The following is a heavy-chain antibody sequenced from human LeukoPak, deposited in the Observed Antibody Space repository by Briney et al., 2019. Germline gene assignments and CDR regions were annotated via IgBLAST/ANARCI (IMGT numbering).Heavy chain of an antibody. CDR3: ARTPGETRPRLYVCAWFDP. J-gene: IGHJ5*02. D-gene: IGHD4-17*01. Sequence: GGSLRLSCAASGFTFSSYAMSWVRQAPGKGLEWVSAISGSGGSTYYADSVKGRFTISRDNSKDTLYLQMNSLRAEDTAVYYCARTPGETRPRLYVCAWFDPWGRGTLVTVSS. V-gene: IGHV3-23*01. CDR1: GFTFSSYA. CDR2: ISGSGGST.